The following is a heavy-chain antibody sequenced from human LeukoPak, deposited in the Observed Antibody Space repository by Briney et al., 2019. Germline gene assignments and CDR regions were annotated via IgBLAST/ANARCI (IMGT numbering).Heavy chain of an antibody. Sequence: SVKVSCKATGGTFSNYAISWVRQAPGQGLEWMGGIIPIFGTANYAQKFQGRVTITTDESTSTAYMELSSLRSEDTAEYYCAREEVPENWFDPWGQGTLVTVSS. V-gene: IGHV1-69*05. CDR3: AREEVPENWFDP. CDR1: GGTFSNYA. J-gene: IGHJ5*02. CDR2: IIPIFGTA.